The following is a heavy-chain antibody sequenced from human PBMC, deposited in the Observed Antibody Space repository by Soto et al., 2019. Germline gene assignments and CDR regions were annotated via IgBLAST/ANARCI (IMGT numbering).Heavy chain of an antibody. CDR3: AHRRSTYYYDSTFDP. CDR1: GFSLSTSGVG. Sequence: QITLKESGPTLVKPTQTLTLTCTFSGFSLSTSGVGVGWIRQPPGKALEWLALIYWDDDKRYSPSLKSRSTITKDTSKNQVVLTITTMDPVDTATYFCAHRRSTYYYDSTFDPWGQGTLVTVSS. CDR2: IYWDDDK. V-gene: IGHV2-5*02. D-gene: IGHD3-22*01. J-gene: IGHJ5*02.